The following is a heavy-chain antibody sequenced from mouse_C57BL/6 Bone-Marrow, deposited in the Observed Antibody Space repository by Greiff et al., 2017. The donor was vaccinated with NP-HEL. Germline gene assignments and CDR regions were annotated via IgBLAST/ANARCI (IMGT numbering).Heavy chain of an antibody. CDR2: IWRGGST. J-gene: IGHJ4*01. CDR1: GFSLTSYG. D-gene: IGHD2-12*01. CDR3: AKNRDDGYYYAMDY. Sequence: QVQLKESGPGLVQPSQSLSITCTVSGFSLTSYGVHWVRQSPGKGLEWLGVIWRGGSTDYNAAFMSRLSITKDNSKSQVFFKMNSLQADDTAIYYCAKNRDDGYYYAMDYWGQGTSVTVSS. V-gene: IGHV2-5*01.